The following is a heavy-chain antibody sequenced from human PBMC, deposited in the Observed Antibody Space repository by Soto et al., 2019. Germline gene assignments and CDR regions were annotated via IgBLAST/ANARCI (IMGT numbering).Heavy chain of an antibody. D-gene: IGHD3-3*01. CDR1: GYTFTSYA. J-gene: IGHJ6*02. CDR2: INTNTGNP. CDR3: ARGEYYDFWSGYYPPGMDV. V-gene: IGHV7-4-1*01. Sequence: ASVKVSCKASGYTFTSYAMNWVRQAPGQGLEWMGWINTNTGNPTYAQGFTGRFVFSLDTSVSTAYLQICSLKAEDTAVYYCARGEYYDFWSGYYPPGMDVWGQGTTVTVSS.